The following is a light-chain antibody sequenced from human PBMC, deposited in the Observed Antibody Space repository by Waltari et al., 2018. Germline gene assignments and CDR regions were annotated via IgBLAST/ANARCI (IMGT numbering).Light chain of an antibody. CDR2: DVT. J-gene: IGLJ3*02. V-gene: IGLV2-14*01. Sequence: QSALTQPASVTGSHGQSIPLSCTGSISDVGGYYYVLWYQQHPGKAPKPRIDDVTKLPSGVANRFSGSKSGNTASLTISGLQADDEAEYDCSSYTSSSTWVFGGGTKLTVL. CDR1: ISDVGGYYY. CDR3: SSYTSSSTWV.